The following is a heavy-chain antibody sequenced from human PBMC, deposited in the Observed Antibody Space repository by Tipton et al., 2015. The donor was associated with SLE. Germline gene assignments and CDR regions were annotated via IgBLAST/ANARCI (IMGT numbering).Heavy chain of an antibody. D-gene: IGHD1-14*01. CDR2: IYYTGKT. J-gene: IGHJ3*01. CDR3: ARRFFEPDDAFDV. V-gene: IGHV4-59*12. Sequence: TLSLTCTVSGDSISTYYWSWIRQPPGKGLEWIAYIYYTGKTNYNPSLKSRVTMSLDTSENQFSLTLSSATAADTAVYFCARRFFEPDDAFDVWGQGTLVTVSS. CDR1: GDSISTYY.